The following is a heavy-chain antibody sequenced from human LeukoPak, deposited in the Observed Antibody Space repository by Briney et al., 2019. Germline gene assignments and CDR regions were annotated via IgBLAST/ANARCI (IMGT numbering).Heavy chain of an antibody. V-gene: IGHV4-4*09. CDR1: GGSISSYY. D-gene: IGHD3-10*01. J-gene: IGHJ4*02. CDR2: IYTSGST. CDR3: ARHEQVVDRTAGGYYFDY. Sequence: SETLSLTCTVSGGSISSYYWSWIRQPPGKGLEWIGYIYTSGSTNYNPSLKSRVTISVDTSKNQFSLKLSSVTAADTAVYYCARHEQVVDRTAGGYYFDYWGQGTLVTVSS.